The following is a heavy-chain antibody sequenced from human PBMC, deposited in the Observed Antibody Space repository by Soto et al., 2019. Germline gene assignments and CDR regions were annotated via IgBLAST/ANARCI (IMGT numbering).Heavy chain of an antibody. V-gene: IGHV4-34*01. CDR1: GGSFSGYY. J-gene: IGHJ4*02. CDR3: ARTSRFDS. D-gene: IGHD6-6*01. Sequence: QVLLQQWGAGLLKPSETLSLTCAVYGGSFSGYYWSWIRQPPGKGLEWIGEINHSGYTNYNPSLKSRVTLSVDTSKSQFSLKLSSVTAADTAVYYCARTSRFDSWGQGTLVTVSS. CDR2: INHSGYT.